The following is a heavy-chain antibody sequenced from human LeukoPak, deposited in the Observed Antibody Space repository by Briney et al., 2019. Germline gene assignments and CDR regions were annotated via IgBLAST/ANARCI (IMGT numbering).Heavy chain of an antibody. J-gene: IGHJ4*02. V-gene: IGHV3-15*01. CDR2: IKSNADGETT. CDR1: GLTFSSAW. CDR3: STVPSATEDF. D-gene: IGHD2-15*01. Sequence: GGPLRLSCAASGLTFSSAWMTWVRQIPGKGREWVGRIKSNADGETTDYAAPVKGRFTISRDDCKNILYLQMNSLNTEDSAVYYCSTVPSATEDFWGQGTLVIVSS.